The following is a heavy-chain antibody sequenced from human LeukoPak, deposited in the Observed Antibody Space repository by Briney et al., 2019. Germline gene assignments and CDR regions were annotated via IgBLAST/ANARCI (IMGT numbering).Heavy chain of an antibody. CDR3: ARRSPLEWLSEQYYFDY. J-gene: IGHJ4*02. CDR1: GFTFSSYA. CDR2: ISAGGGST. Sequence: GGSLRLSCAASGFTFSSYAMSWVRQAPGKGLEWVSIISAGGGSTYYAPPVKGRFTISRDNPKNTLYLQMNSLRAEDTAVYYCARRSPLEWLSEQYYFDYWGQGTLVTVSS. D-gene: IGHD3-3*01. V-gene: IGHV3-23*01.